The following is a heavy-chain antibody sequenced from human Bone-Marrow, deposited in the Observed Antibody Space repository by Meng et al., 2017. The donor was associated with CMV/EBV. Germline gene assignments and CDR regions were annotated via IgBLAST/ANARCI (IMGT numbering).Heavy chain of an antibody. Sequence: ASVKVSCKASGYTFTSYDINWVRQATGQGLEWMGWMNPNSGNTGYAQKFQGRVTITRNTSISTAYMELSRLRSDDTAVYYCARDRSRVVPAAPVGYYYYGMDVWGQGPTVTVYS. J-gene: IGHJ6*02. V-gene: IGHV1-8*03. CDR1: GYTFTSYD. CDR2: MNPNSGNT. CDR3: ARDRSRVVPAAPVGYYYYGMDV. D-gene: IGHD2-2*01.